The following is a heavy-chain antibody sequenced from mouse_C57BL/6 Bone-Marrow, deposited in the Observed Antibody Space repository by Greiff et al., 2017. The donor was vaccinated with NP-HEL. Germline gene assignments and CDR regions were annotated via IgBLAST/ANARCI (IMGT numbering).Heavy chain of an antibody. CDR1: GYTFTSYW. V-gene: IGHV1-69*01. CDR3: ASAVAY. Sequence: QVQLQQPGAELVMPGASVKLSCKASGYTFTSYWMHWVKQRPGQGLEWIGEIDPSDSYTNSNQTFKGKSTLTVAKSYSTAYMQLSSLTSEDSTVYYCASAVAYWGQGTLVTVSA. J-gene: IGHJ3*01. CDR2: IDPSDSYT.